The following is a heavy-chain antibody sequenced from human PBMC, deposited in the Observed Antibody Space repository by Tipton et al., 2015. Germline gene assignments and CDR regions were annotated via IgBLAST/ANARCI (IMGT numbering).Heavy chain of an antibody. D-gene: IGHD3-10*01. CDR1: GGSFNNYY. J-gene: IGHJ5*02. V-gene: IGHV4-59*01. Sequence: TLSLTCTVSGGSFNNYYWSWIRQPAGQGLEWIGYISYSGSTNYNTSLKSRVTISVDTSKNQFSLKLSSVTAADTAVYYCARLRETYGSDSDNWFDPWGQGSLVTVSS. CDR3: ARLRETYGSDSDNWFDP. CDR2: ISYSGST.